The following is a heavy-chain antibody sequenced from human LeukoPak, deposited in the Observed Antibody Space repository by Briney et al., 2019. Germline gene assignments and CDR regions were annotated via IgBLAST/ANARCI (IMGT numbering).Heavy chain of an antibody. CDR2: TSGSGGST. CDR3: AKRGSYDFWSGYYYDC. V-gene: IGHV3-23*01. Sequence: GGSLRLXCAASGFTFNNFAMSWVRQAPGKGLEWVSATSGSGGSTYYADSVKGRFTISRDNSKNTLYLQMNSLRADDTALYYCAKRGSYDFWSGYYYDCWGRGTPVTVSS. CDR1: GFTFNNFA. D-gene: IGHD3-3*01. J-gene: IGHJ4*02.